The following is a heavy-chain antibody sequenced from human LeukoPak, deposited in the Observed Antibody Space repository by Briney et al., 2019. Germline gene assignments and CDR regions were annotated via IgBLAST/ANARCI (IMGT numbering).Heavy chain of an antibody. Sequence: SETLSLTCTVSGGSISRGDYYWSWIRQPPGKGLEWIGYIYYSGSTDYSPSLKSRVTISVDTSKNQFYLKLRSVTAADTAVYYCARGKSKFDYWGQGTLVTVSS. V-gene: IGHV4-30-4*01. CDR3: ARGKSKFDY. CDR2: IYYSGST. J-gene: IGHJ4*02. CDR1: GGSISRGDYY.